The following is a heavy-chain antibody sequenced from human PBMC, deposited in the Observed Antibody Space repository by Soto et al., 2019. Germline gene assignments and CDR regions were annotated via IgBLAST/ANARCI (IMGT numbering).Heavy chain of an antibody. Sequence: ASVKVSCKASGYTFTSYDINWVRQATGQGLEWMGWMNPNSCNTGYAQKFQGRVTMTRNTSISTAYMELSSLRSEDTAVYYCARNGGYSWVGWFDPWGQGTLVTVSS. D-gene: IGHD2-15*01. J-gene: IGHJ5*02. V-gene: IGHV1-8*01. CDR2: MNPNSCNT. CDR1: GYTFTSYD. CDR3: ARNGGYSWVGWFDP.